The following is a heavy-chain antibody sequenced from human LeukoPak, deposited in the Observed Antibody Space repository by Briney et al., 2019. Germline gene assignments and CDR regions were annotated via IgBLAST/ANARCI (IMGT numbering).Heavy chain of an antibody. CDR2: IIPILGIA. CDR1: GGTFSSYA. Sequence: SVKVSCKASGGTFSSYAISWVRQAPGQGLEWMGRIIPILGIANYAQKFQGRVTITADKSTSTAYMELSSLRSEDTAVYYCARDGPRMVRGVIMRSFDYWGQGTPVTVSS. D-gene: IGHD3-10*01. V-gene: IGHV1-69*04. J-gene: IGHJ4*02. CDR3: ARDGPRMVRGVIMRSFDY.